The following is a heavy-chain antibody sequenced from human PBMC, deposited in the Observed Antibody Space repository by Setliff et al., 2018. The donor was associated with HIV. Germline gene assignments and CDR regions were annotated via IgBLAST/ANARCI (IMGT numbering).Heavy chain of an antibody. Sequence: SETLSLTCAVYGGSFSGYYWSWVRQPPGKGLEWIGEINHSGSTNYNPSLKSRVTVSVDTSKNQFSLKVSSVTAADTAVYYCARETEACTFDYWGQGTLVTVSS. CDR2: INHSGST. V-gene: IGHV4-34*01. J-gene: IGHJ4*02. CDR3: ARETEACTFDY. D-gene: IGHD2-8*01. CDR1: GGSFSGYY.